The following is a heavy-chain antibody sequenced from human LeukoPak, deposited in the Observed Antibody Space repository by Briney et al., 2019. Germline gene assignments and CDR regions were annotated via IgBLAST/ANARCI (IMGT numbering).Heavy chain of an antibody. V-gene: IGHV4-59*03. CDR2: IQNSVTSY. D-gene: IGHD3-10*01. Sequence: SETLSLTCTVSGGSISSYYWSWVRQPPGKGLEWIGYIQNSVTSYTDNPSLQSRVTISVDSSKNQFSPQVTSVTAADTAVYYCVRSPQLDPWGPGILVTVSS. J-gene: IGHJ5*02. CDR1: GGSISSYY. CDR3: VRSPQLDP.